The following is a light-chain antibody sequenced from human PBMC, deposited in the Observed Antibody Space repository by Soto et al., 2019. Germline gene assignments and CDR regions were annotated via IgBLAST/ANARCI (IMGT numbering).Light chain of an antibody. J-gene: IGLJ1*01. CDR3: SSFTTSYFYV. CDR2: GVT. V-gene: IGLV2-14*01. CDR1: GSDIGAYNY. Sequence: QSVLAQPASVSGSPGQSITISCTGSGSDIGAYNYVSWYQQHPGKAPKLLIHGVTRRPSGVSSRFSASKSGYTASLPISGLQAEDEATYFCSSFTTSYFYVFGPGTKVTVL.